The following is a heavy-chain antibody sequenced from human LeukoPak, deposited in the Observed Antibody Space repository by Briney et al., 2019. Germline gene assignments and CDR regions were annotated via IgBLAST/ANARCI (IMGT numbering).Heavy chain of an antibody. D-gene: IGHD6-19*01. CDR1: GYSFTSYD. J-gene: IGHJ4*02. CDR2: MNPNSGNT. CDR3: ARDGSGPPPFDY. V-gene: IGHV1-8*02. Sequence: ASVKDSCKTSGYSFTSYDINWVRQATGQGLEWMGWMNPNSGNTGYAQKFQGRVTMTRDTSTSTAYMELSSLRSDDTAVYYCARDGSGPPPFDYWGQGTLVTVSS.